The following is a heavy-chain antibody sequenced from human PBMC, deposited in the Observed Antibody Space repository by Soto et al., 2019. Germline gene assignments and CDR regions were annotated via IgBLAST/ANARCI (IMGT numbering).Heavy chain of an antibody. Sequence: EVQLVESGGGLVQPGGSLRLSCAASGFTFGNCGMNWVRQTPGKGLEWVSYISDSGATKHYADSVKGRFTISRDNGKDSLYLQMNSLRDEDTAVYFCARCSRNSCYSYGVDVWGQGATVTVSS. CDR1: GFTFGNCG. CDR2: ISDSGATK. CDR3: ARCSRNSCYSYGVDV. V-gene: IGHV3-48*02. D-gene: IGHD2-15*01. J-gene: IGHJ6*02.